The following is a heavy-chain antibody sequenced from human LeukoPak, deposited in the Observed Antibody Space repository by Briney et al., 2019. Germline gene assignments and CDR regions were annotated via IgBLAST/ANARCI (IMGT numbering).Heavy chain of an antibody. Sequence: GGSLRLSCAASGFTVSSNYMSWVRQAPGKGLEWVSVIYSGGSTYYADSVKGRFTISRDNSKNTLYLQMNSLRAEDTAVYYCARDSLVDTAIHYYGMDVWGQGTTVTVSS. CDR3: ARDSLVDTAIHYYGMDV. D-gene: IGHD5-18*01. CDR2: IYSGGST. J-gene: IGHJ6*02. CDR1: GFTVSSNY. V-gene: IGHV3-66*01.